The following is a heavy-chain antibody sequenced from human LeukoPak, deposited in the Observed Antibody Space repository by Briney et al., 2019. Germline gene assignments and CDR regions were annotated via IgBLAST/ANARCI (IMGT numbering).Heavy chain of an antibody. V-gene: IGHV4-59*01. CDR2: IYYTGST. J-gene: IGHJ4*02. D-gene: IGHD6-13*01. Sequence: SETLSLTCTVSGGSISSYYWSWVRQPPGKELEWIGYIYYTGSTNYNPSLKSRVTISVDTSKNQFSLKLSSVTAADTAVYYCATGVHGIAAAGDYYFDYWGQGTLVTVSS. CDR3: ATGVHGIAAAGDYYFDY. CDR1: GGSISSYY.